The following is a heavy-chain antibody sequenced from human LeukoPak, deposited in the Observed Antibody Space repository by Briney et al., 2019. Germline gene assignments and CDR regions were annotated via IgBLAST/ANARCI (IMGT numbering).Heavy chain of an antibody. Sequence: SVKVSCKASGFTFTSYDINWVRQAPGQGLEWMGRIIPILGIANYAQKFQGRVTITADKSTGTAYMELSSLRSEDTAVYYCAARNRGAFDIWGQGTMVTVSS. CDR1: GFTFTSYD. CDR3: AARNRGAFDI. J-gene: IGHJ3*02. V-gene: IGHV1-69*04. D-gene: IGHD1-14*01. CDR2: IIPILGIA.